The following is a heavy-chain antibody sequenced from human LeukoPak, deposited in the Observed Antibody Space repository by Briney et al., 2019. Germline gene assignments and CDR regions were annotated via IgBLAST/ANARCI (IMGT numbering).Heavy chain of an antibody. Sequence: PSETLSLTCAVSGYSISSGYYWGWIRHPPGKGLEWIGSIYHSGSTYYNPSLKSRVTISVDTSKNQFSLKLISVTAADTAVYFCARALTSGWYSGKYYWGQGTLVTVSS. CDR1: GYSISSGYY. CDR3: ARALTSGWYSGKYY. J-gene: IGHJ4*02. V-gene: IGHV4-38-2*01. CDR2: IYHSGST. D-gene: IGHD6-19*01.